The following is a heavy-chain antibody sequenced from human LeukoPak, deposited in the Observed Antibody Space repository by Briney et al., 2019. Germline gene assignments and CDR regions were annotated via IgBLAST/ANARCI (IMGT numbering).Heavy chain of an antibody. J-gene: IGHJ3*02. CDR1: GFTFCSYW. V-gene: IGHV3-7*03. CDR3: ARAALAGPPTYAFDI. D-gene: IGHD6-19*01. Sequence: GVSLRLSCAASGFTFCSYWMSWVRQAPGKGLEWVASVKQDGSEKYYVGSVKGRFTISRDNVKNSLYLQMNSLRAEDTAVYYCARAALAGPPTYAFDIWGQGTMVTVSS. CDR2: VKQDGSEK.